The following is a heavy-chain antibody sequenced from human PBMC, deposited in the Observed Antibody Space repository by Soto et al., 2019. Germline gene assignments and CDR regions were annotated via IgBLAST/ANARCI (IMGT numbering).Heavy chain of an antibody. CDR2: INNSGIT. V-gene: IGHV4-59*01. D-gene: IGHD2-2*01. J-gene: IGHJ6*02. Sequence: PSETLSLTCNVSGGSFSSDHLGWIRQPPGKGLEWIGKINNSGITNYNPSLKSRATISVDTSKNQFSLKLNSVTAADTAVYYCARDRPWDCSSSNYCYYYGLDVWGQGTTVTVSS. CDR3: ARDRPWDCSSSNYCYYYGLDV. CDR1: GGSFSSDH.